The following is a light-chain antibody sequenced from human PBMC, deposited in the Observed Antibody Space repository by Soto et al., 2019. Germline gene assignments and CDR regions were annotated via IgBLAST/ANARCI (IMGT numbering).Light chain of an antibody. J-gene: IGKJ1*01. Sequence: VLTQSPVTLSLSPGERATLSCRAGQSVSSSYLAWYQQKPTQAPRLLIYGASRRAAGTPDRFSGSGSGTDFTLTISRLEPEDFAVYYCQQRSSWPRTFGQGTKVDIK. CDR1: QSVSSSY. V-gene: IGKV3D-20*02. CDR3: QQRSSWPRT. CDR2: GAS.